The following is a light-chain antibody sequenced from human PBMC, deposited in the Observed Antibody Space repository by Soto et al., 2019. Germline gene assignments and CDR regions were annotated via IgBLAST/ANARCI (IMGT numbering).Light chain of an antibody. Sequence: DIVMTQSPGSLAVSLRERVAMNCKSRRSVLYKSNRKNHLAWNQQRPGQPPKLLIYWASTRESGVPDRFSGSGSVTDFTLTISSLQAEDVAVYYCQQYLGIPRTFGQGTKVDIK. CDR1: RSVLYKSNRKNH. J-gene: IGKJ1*01. CDR3: QQYLGIPRT. CDR2: WAS. V-gene: IGKV4-1*01.